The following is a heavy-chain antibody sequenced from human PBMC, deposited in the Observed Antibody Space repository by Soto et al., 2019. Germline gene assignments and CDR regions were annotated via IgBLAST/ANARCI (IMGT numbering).Heavy chain of an antibody. D-gene: IGHD1-26*01. J-gene: IGHJ6*02. CDR2: IYHSGST. CDR3: ARALYSGSYSDYYYYGMDV. Sequence: QVQLQESGPGLVKPSGTLSLTCAVSGGSISSSNWWSWVRQPPGKGLEWIGEIYHSGSTNYNPSLKSRVTISVDKSKNQFSLKLSSVTAADTAVYYCARALYSGSYSDYYYYGMDVWVQGTTVTVSS. V-gene: IGHV4-4*02. CDR1: GGSISSSNW.